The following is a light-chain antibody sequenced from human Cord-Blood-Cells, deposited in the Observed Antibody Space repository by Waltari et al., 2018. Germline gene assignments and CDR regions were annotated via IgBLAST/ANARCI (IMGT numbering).Light chain of an antibody. Sequence: EIVLTQSPATLSLSPGERATLSCRASQSVSSYLAWYQQKPGQAPRLLIYDASNGATGVPARFSGSGSGTDFTLTISGLEPEDVAVYYCQQRSNWPRLTFGGGTKVEIK. V-gene: IGKV3-11*01. CDR3: QQRSNWPRLT. J-gene: IGKJ4*01. CDR1: QSVSSY. CDR2: DAS.